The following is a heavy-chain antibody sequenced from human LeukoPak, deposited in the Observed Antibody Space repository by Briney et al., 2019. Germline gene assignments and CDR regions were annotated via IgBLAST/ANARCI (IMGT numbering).Heavy chain of an antibody. CDR2: IIPIFGTA. Sequence: SVKVSCKASGGTFSSYAISWVRQAPGQGLEWMGRIIPIFGTANYAQKFQGRVTITTDESTSTAYMELSSLRSEDTAVYYCTRVWARLESTNPFDIWGQRTMATVSS. CDR3: TRVWARLESTNPFDI. J-gene: IGHJ3*02. CDR1: GGTFSSYA. D-gene: IGHD2-8*01. V-gene: IGHV1-69*05.